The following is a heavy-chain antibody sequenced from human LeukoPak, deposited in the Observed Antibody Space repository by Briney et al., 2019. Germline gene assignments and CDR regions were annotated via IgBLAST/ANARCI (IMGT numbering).Heavy chain of an antibody. D-gene: IGHD6-13*01. CDR2: IKQDGSEK. Sequence: GGSLRLSCAASGFTFSSYWMSWVRQAPGKGLEWVANIKQDGSEKYYADSVKGRFTISRDNAKNSLYLQMNSLRAEDTAVYYCARDLMGIAYRGAFYYWGQGTLVTVSS. CDR3: ARDLMGIAYRGAFYY. J-gene: IGHJ4*02. V-gene: IGHV3-7*03. CDR1: GFTFSSYW.